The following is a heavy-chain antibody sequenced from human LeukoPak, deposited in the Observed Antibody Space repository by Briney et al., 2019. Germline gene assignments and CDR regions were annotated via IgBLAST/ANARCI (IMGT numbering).Heavy chain of an antibody. CDR3: ANGGTTMIVVDFFDY. J-gene: IGHJ4*02. CDR1: GFAFSSYA. V-gene: IGHV3-23*01. Sequence: PGGSLRLSCAASGFAFSSYAMSWVRQAPEKGLEWVSAISGSGGSTYYADSVKGRFTISRDNSKNTLYLQMNSLRAEDTAVHYCANGGTTMIVVDFFDYWGQGTLVTVSS. CDR2: ISGSGGST. D-gene: IGHD3-22*01.